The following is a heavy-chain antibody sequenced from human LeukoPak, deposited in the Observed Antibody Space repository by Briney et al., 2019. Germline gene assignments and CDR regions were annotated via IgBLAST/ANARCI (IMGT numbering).Heavy chain of an antibody. Sequence: GGSLRLSCAAPGFTFSSYWMSWVRQAPGKGLEWVANIKQDGSEKYYVDSVKGRFTISRDNAKNSLYLQMNSLRAEDTAVYYCAGGIVVVTAYYGMDVWGQGTTVTVSS. D-gene: IGHD2-21*02. CDR3: AGGIVVVTAYYGMDV. J-gene: IGHJ6*02. CDR1: GFTFSSYW. CDR2: IKQDGSEK. V-gene: IGHV3-7*01.